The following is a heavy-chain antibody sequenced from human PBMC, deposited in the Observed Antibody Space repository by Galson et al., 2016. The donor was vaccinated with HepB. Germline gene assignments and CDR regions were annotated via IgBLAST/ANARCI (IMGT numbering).Heavy chain of an antibody. CDR2: ISASGTTI. CDR1: GFTFNDFY. J-gene: IGHJ6*02. V-gene: IGHV3-11*01. D-gene: IGHD6-6*01. Sequence: SLRLSCAASGFTFNDFYMTWIRQPPGKGLEWVSYISASGTTIYYEDSVKGRFTISRDNAKKSLYLQMNSLRAEDTAVYYCARYYPFLAVRYSYYYGMDVWGQGTTVTVSS. CDR3: ARYYPFLAVRYSYYYGMDV.